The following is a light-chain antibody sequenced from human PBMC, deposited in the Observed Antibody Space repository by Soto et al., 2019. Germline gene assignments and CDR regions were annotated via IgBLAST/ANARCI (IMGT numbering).Light chain of an antibody. CDR2: GAF. Sequence: EIVMTQSPATLSVSPGERATLSCRASQSVRSNLAWYQQKPGQAHSLLIYGAFTRATGIPTRFSGTGSGTEVTITISSLQSEDFELYDCQQYNDWPLTFGQGTKVDIK. CDR3: QQYNDWPLT. CDR1: QSVRSN. V-gene: IGKV3-15*01. J-gene: IGKJ1*01.